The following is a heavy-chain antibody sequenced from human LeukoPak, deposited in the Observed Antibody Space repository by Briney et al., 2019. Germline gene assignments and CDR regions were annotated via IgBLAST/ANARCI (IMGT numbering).Heavy chain of an antibody. V-gene: IGHV3-23*01. CDR1: GFSFNSYG. D-gene: IGHD5-12*01. CDR3: AKYGGYREYYFDY. Sequence: PGETLRLSCAASGFSFNSYGMSWVRQSPGKGLEWVSSISASGGSTYYADSVKGRFTISRDNSKNTLYVQMNSLRVEDTAVYYCAKYGGYREYYFDYWGQGTLVTVSS. CDR2: ISASGGST. J-gene: IGHJ4*02.